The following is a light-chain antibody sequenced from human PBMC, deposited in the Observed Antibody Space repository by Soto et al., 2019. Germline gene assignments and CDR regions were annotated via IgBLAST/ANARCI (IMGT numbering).Light chain of an antibody. V-gene: IGLV2-14*01. J-gene: IGLJ2*01. CDR3: CSHTSLSTVV. CDR2: AVS. Sequence: QSALTQPASVSGSPGQSITISCTGTSSDVGGYNHVSWYQHSPGKAPKLILFAVSDRPSGVSHRFSGSKSGNTASLTISGLQAEDEADYYCCSHTSLSTVVFGGGTKLTVL. CDR1: SSDVGGYNH.